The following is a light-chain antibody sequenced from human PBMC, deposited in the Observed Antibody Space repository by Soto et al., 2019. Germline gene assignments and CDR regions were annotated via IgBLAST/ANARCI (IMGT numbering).Light chain of an antibody. J-gene: IGKJ1*01. CDR3: QHYNNWPSWT. CDR1: QSVGSN. V-gene: IGKV3-15*01. Sequence: EVVMTQSPDTLSVSPGERATLSCRASQSVGSNLAWYQQKPGQAPRLLIYGASIRATGLPGRFSGSGSGTEFTLTICSLQSEDFAVYYCQHYNNWPSWTFGQGTKVEVK. CDR2: GAS.